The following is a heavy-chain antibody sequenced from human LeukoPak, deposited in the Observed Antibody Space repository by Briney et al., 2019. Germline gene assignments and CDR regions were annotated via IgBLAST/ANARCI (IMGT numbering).Heavy chain of an antibody. V-gene: IGHV3-33*01. D-gene: IGHD5-12*01. Sequence: GGSLRLSCAASGFTFRSYGMHWVRQAPGKGLEWVAGMWYDGSNTFYGDSVKGRFTISRDNSKNTLFLQMNSLRVEDTAVYYCARDLRGYSGYDSRLDYWGQGTLVTVSS. CDR3: ARDLRGYSGYDSRLDY. CDR2: MWYDGSNT. J-gene: IGHJ4*02. CDR1: GFTFRSYG.